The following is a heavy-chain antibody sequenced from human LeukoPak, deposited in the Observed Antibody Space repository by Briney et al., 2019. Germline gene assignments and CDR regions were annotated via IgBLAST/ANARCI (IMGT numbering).Heavy chain of an antibody. D-gene: IGHD5-24*01. CDR3: ARGEMATISLDY. J-gene: IGHJ4*02. CDR1: GFTFSSYA. V-gene: IGHV3-30*03. Sequence: GGSLRLSCAASGFTFSSYAMSWVRQAPGKGLEWVAVISYDGSNKYYADSVKGRFTISRDNSKNTPYLQMNSLRAEDTAVYYCARGEMATISLDYWGQGTLVTVSS. CDR2: ISYDGSNK.